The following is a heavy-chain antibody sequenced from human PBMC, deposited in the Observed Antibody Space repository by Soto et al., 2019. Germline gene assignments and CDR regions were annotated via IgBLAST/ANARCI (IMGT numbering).Heavy chain of an antibody. D-gene: IGHD7-27*01. J-gene: IGHJ4*02. V-gene: IGHV4-59*01. CDR1: VNSITNYY. CDR2: IYSSGST. Sequence: SETLSPTCTVSVNSITNYYWSGIRQPPGKELEWIGYIYSSGSTNYNPSLKSRVAISLDMSKNQFSLRLSSVTAADTAVYYCARSPPAWGPFIDYWGQGTLVTVSS. CDR3: ARSPPAWGPFIDY.